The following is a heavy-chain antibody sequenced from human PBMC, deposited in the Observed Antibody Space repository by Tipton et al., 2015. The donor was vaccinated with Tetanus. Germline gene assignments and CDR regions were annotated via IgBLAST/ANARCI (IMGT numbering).Heavy chain of an antibody. CDR3: ARVGCSGGSCHFDY. J-gene: IGHJ4*02. CDR1: GGSFSGYY. V-gene: IGHV4-34*01. D-gene: IGHD2-15*01. Sequence: TLSLTCAVYGGSFSGYYWSWIRQPPGKGLEWIGEINHSGSTNYNPSLKSRVTISVDTSRNQFSLKLSSVTAADTAVYYCARVGCSGGSCHFDYWGQGTLVTVSS. CDR2: INHSGST.